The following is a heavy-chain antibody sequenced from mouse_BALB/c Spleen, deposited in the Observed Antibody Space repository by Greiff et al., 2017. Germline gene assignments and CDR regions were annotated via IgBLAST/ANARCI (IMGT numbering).Heavy chain of an antibody. V-gene: IGHV5-6-3*01. CDR3: AREGIYYDRAMDY. D-gene: IGHD2-4*01. CDR1: GFTFSSYG. Sequence: EVQVVESGGGLVQPGGSLKLSCAASGFTFSSYGMSWVRQTPDKRLELVATINSNGGSTYYPDSVKGRFTISRDNAKNTLYLQMSSLKSEDTAMYYCAREGIYYDRAMDYWGQGTSVTVSS. J-gene: IGHJ4*01. CDR2: INSNGGST.